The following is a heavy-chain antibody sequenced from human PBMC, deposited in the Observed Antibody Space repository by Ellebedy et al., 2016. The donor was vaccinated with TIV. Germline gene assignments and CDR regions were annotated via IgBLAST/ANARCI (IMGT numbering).Heavy chain of an antibody. D-gene: IGHD4-17*01. J-gene: IGHJ4*02. CDR2: IYYSGST. CDR3: ARGYGDYVLGPFYFNS. CDR1: GGSISSTSYF. V-gene: IGHV4-39*01. Sequence: SETLSLTXAVSGGSISSTSYFWGWSRQPPGKGLEWIGSIYYSGSTYYSPSLKNRVTISVDTSKNQFSLKLSTVTAADTAVYYCARGYGDYVLGPFYFNSWGQGTLVTVSS.